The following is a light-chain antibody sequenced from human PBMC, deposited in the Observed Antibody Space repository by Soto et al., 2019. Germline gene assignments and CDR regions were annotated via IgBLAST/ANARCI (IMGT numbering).Light chain of an antibody. CDR2: DVS. CDR3: CSYTSSSTLFV. J-gene: IGLJ1*01. CDR1: SSDVGGYNY. V-gene: IGLV2-14*01. Sequence: QSALTQPASVSGSPGQSITISCTGTSSDVGGYNYVSWYQQHPGKAPKLMIYDVSNRPSGVSIRFSGSKSGNTASLTISGLQAEDEADYYCCSYTSSSTLFVFGTGTKVTVL.